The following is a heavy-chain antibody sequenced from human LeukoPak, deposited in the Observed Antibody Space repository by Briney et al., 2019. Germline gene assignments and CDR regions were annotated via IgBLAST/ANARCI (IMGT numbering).Heavy chain of an antibody. J-gene: IGHJ4*02. V-gene: IGHV3-30*03. CDR3: ARGRGSGWYYFDY. Sequence: QPGGSLRLSCAVSGFTFSNFVIDWVRQAPGKGLEWVAAISYDGINKYYADSVKGRFTISRDTSENTVYLQMNSLRAGDTALYYCARGRGSGWYYFDYWGQGTLVTVSS. CDR1: GFTFSNFV. D-gene: IGHD6-19*01. CDR2: ISYDGINK.